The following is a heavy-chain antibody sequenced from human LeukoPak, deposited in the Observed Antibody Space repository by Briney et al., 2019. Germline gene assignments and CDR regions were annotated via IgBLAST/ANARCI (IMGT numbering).Heavy chain of an antibody. CDR3: AKDMLKWLLWGAFDI. Sequence: PGGSLRLSCAASGFTISSYAMSWVRQAPGKGLEWVSAISGSGGSTYYADSVKGRFTISRDNSKNTLYLQMNSLRAEDTAVYYCAKDMLKWLLWGAFDIWGQGTMVTVSS. D-gene: IGHD3-3*01. CDR2: ISGSGGST. CDR1: GFTISSYA. J-gene: IGHJ3*02. V-gene: IGHV3-23*01.